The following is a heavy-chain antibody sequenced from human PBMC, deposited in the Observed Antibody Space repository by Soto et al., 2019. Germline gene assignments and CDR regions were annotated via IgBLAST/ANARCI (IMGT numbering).Heavy chain of an antibody. D-gene: IGHD3-22*01. J-gene: IGHJ5*02. Sequence: SETLSLTCAVSGGSLSSGGYSWSWIRQPPGKGLEWIGFIYDYGTTFYNPALKSRVTISIDKSKNQFSLEMKSVTAADTAVYYCARGDSNSYSSDWVDPWGHGTLVTVS. CDR2: IYDYGTT. CDR1: GGSLSSGGYS. V-gene: IGHV4-30-2*01. CDR3: ARGDSNSYSSDWVDP.